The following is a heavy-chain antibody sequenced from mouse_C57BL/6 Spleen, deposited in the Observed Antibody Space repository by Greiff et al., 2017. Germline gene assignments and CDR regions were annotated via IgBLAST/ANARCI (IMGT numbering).Heavy chain of an antibody. J-gene: IGHJ4*01. CDR1: GYTFTDYY. CDR3: AKGDSSGYDAMDY. Sequence: VKLVESGAELVRPGASVKLSCKASGYTFTDYYINWVKQRPGQGLEWIARIYPGSGNTYYNEKFKGKATLTAEKSSSTADMQLSSLTSDDSAVYFCAKGDSSGYDAMDYWGQGTSVTVSS. D-gene: IGHD3-2*02. V-gene: IGHV1-76*01. CDR2: IYPGSGNT.